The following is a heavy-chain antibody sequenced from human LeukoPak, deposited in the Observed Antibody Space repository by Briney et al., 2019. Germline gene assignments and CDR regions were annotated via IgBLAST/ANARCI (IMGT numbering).Heavy chain of an antibody. CDR1: GGSFSGYY. D-gene: IGHD1-1*01. J-gene: IGHJ4*02. CDR2: IYYSGST. V-gene: IGHV4-34*01. CDR3: ARGKSTGDSAGSSVDY. Sequence: SETLSLTCAVYGGSFSGYYWNWIRQPPGKGLEWIGSIYYSGSTYYNPSLKSRVTISVDTSKNQFSLKLSSVTAADTAVYYCARGKSTGDSAGSSVDYWGQGTLVTVSS.